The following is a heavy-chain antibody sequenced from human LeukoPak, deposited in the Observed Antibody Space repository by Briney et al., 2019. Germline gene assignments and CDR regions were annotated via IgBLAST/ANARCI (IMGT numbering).Heavy chain of an antibody. CDR3: TRARGYNYASDY. D-gene: IGHD5-18*01. CDR2: ISSSSNTI. Sequence: GGSLRLSCAASGFTFSGYYMNWIRRAPGKGLEWISYISSSSNTIYYADSVQGRFTISRDNAKNSVYLQMNSLRAEDTAVYYCTRARGYNYASDYWGQGTLVTVSS. J-gene: IGHJ4*02. V-gene: IGHV3-11*01. CDR1: GFTFSGYY.